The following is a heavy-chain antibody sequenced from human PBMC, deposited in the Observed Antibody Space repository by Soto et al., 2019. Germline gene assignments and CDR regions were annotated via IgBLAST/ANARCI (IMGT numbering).Heavy chain of an antibody. Sequence: DVQLLESGGHLVQPGGSLRLSWAASGFTFSSYAMSWVRQAPGKGLEWVSSVSAGGDMTYYSDSVKGRFTISRDNSNNALLLQKNSLRIEDTALYYCARGDRGGSGSPASYYYSGLDVWGKGTTVTVS. J-gene: IGHJ6*04. CDR2: VSAGGDMT. CDR3: ARGDRGGSGSPASYYYSGLDV. V-gene: IGHV3-23*01. CDR1: GFTFSSYA. D-gene: IGHD3-10*01.